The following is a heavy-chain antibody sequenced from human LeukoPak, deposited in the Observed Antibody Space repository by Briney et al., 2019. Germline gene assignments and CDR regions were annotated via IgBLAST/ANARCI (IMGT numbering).Heavy chain of an antibody. V-gene: IGHV3-20*04. CDR2: INWNGGST. J-gene: IGHJ4*02. Sequence: PGGCLRLSCAASGFTFDDYGMSWVRQAPGKGLEWVSGINWNGGSTGYADSVKGRFTISRDNAKNSLYLQMNSLRAEDTALYYCARLGYDSSGLGPYFDYWGQGTLVTVSS. CDR1: GFTFDDYG. CDR3: ARLGYDSSGLGPYFDY. D-gene: IGHD3-22*01.